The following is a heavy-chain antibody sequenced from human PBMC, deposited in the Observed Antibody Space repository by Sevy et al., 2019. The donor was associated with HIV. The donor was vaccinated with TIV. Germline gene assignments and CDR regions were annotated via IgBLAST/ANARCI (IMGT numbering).Heavy chain of an antibody. V-gene: IGHV3-48*03. CDR1: GFTFSSYE. CDR2: ISSSGSTI. D-gene: IGHD6-13*01. J-gene: IGHJ4*02. CDR3: ARDSLSSSWYGCFDY. Sequence: LHGGSLRLSCAASGFTFSSYEMTWVRQAPGKGLEWVSYISSSGSTIYYADSVKGRFTISRDNAKNSLYLQMNSLRAEDTAVYYCARDSLSSSWYGCFDYWGQGTLVTVSS.